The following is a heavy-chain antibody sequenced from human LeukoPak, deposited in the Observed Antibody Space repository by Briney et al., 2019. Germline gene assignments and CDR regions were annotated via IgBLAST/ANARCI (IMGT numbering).Heavy chain of an antibody. J-gene: IGHJ6*02. CDR3: ARLRLGELYYYGMDV. D-gene: IGHD3-16*01. CDR2: INPNSGGT. V-gene: IGHV1-2*02. Sequence: ASVKVSCKASGYTFTGYYMHWVRQAPGQGLEWMGWINPNSGGTNYAQKFQGRVTMTRDTPISTAYMELSRLRSDDTAVYYCARLRLGELYYYGMDVWGQGTTVTVSS. CDR1: GYTFTGYY.